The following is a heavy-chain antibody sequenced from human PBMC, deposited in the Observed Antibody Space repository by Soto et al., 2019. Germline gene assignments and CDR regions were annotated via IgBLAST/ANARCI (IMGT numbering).Heavy chain of an antibody. Sequence: QVQLVESGGGLVKPGGSLRLSCAASGFTFSDYYMSWIRQAPGKGLEWVSYISSSSSYTNYADSVKGRFTIARYNAKNSRYLQMNSLRAEDTAVYYCAGKQWEPSGNYCFGYWGQGTLVTVSS. CDR2: ISSSSSYT. V-gene: IGHV3-11*06. D-gene: IGHD1-26*01. J-gene: IGHJ4*02. CDR1: GFTFSDYY. CDR3: AGKQWEPSGNYCFGY.